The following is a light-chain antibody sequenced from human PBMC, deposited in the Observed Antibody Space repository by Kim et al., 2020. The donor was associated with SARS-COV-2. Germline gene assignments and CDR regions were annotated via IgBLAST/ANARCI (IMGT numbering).Light chain of an antibody. CDR2: GTR. CDR3: QSYDSSLSGWV. V-gene: IGLV1-40*01. Sequence: MATSPSTRSTSKASAVYEVPWYQKQPGTAPRHLIYGTRNRPSGVPDRFSGSKSGTSASLAITGLQAEDEADYYCQSYDSSLSGWVFGGGTQLTVL. CDR1: TSKASAVYE. J-gene: IGLJ3*02.